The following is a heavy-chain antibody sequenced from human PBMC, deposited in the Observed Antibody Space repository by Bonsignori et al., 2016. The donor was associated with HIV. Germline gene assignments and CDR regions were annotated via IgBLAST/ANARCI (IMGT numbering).Heavy chain of an antibody. Sequence: WVRQAPGQGLEWMGWINPNSGGTSYAQRFQGRVTMTRDTSIYTSYMDLSRLRSDDTAMYYCAKSRSGNDWAQMDVWGTGTTVTVSS. V-gene: IGHV1-2*02. D-gene: IGHD3-9*01. CDR3: AKSRSGNDWAQMDV. J-gene: IGHJ6*04. CDR2: INPNSGGT.